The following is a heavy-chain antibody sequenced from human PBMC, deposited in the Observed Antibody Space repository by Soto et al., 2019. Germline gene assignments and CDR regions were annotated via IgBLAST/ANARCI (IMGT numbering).Heavy chain of an antibody. CDR2: ISAYNGNT. J-gene: IGHJ6*01. Sequence: GDSVQVSCKASGYTFTSYGISWVRQAPGQGLEWMGWISAYNGNTNYAQKLQGRVTMTTDTSTSTAYMELRSLRSDDTAVYYCARDTAMATYYYSYGLEFWGQGTRVTVS. CDR3: ARDTAMATYYYSYGLEF. D-gene: IGHD5-18*01. V-gene: IGHV1-18*01. CDR1: GYTFTSYG.